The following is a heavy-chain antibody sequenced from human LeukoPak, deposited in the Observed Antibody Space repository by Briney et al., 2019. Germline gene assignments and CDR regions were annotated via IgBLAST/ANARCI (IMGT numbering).Heavy chain of an antibody. Sequence: SETLSLTCTVSGGSISSGGYYWSWIRQHPGKGLEWIGYIYYSGSTYYNPSLKSRVTISVDTSKNQFSLQLSSVTAADTAVYYCASLSGNGYDYWGQGTLVTVSS. CDR1: GGSISSGGYY. CDR2: IYYSGST. D-gene: IGHD5-18*01. J-gene: IGHJ4*02. CDR3: ASLSGNGYDY. V-gene: IGHV4-31*03.